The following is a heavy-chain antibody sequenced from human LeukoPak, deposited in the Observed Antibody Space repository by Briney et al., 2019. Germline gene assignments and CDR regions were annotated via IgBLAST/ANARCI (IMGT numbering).Heavy chain of an antibody. CDR3: ARELGYCSSTSCYTHYDILTGIDY. D-gene: IGHD2-2*02. V-gene: IGHV3-33*01. Sequence: SGGSLRLSCAASGFTFSSYGMHWVRQAPGKGLEWVAVIWYDGSNKYYADSVKGRFTISRDNSKNTLYLQMNSLRAEDTAVYYCARELGYCSSTSCYTHYDILTGIDYWGQGTLVTVSS. CDR1: GFTFSSYG. J-gene: IGHJ4*02. CDR2: IWYDGSNK.